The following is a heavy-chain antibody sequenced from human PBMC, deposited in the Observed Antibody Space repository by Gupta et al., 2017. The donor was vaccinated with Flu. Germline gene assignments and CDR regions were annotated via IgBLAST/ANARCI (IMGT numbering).Heavy chain of an antibody. CDR1: GITFDDYA. J-gene: IGHJ3*01. CDR3: VKDRGYTWDAIDF. CDR2: ISWNSDTI. Sequence: EVQLVESGGGLVQPGRSLRLSCAASGITFDDYAMHWVRQAPGKGLEWVSGISWNSDTIVYADSVKGRFTLSRDTAKNSLYLQMNSLRPEDTALYYCVKDRGYTWDAIDFWGQGTMVTVSS. D-gene: IGHD6-13*01. V-gene: IGHV3-9*01.